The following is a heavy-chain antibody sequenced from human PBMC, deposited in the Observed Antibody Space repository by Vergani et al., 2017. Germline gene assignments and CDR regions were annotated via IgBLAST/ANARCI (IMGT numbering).Heavy chain of an antibody. D-gene: IGHD5-12*01. CDR2: IKSDGSIT. CDR3: DS. CDR1: GFSFSGYW. J-gene: IGHJ5*01. Sequence: EVQLVESGGGLIHPGGSLRLSCEGSGFSFSGYWMHWVRQSPEKGLVWVSRIKSDGSITNYADSVKGRFTISRDNAKNTLCCVRARCSGPCFMSNWFDSWGQGTLVTVSS. V-gene: IGHV3-74*01.